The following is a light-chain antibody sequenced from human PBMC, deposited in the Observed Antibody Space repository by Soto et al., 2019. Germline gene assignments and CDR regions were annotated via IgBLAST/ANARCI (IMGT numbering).Light chain of an antibody. Sequence: QSALTQPRSVSGSPGQSVTISCTGTSSDVGAYNYVSWYQQHPGKAPKLMISDVSQRPSGVPDRFSGSKSDNTASLTISGLQAEDEADYYCCSYAGSYTYVFGTGTKLTVL. CDR3: CSYAGSYTYV. CDR1: SSDVGAYNY. J-gene: IGLJ1*01. CDR2: DVS. V-gene: IGLV2-11*01.